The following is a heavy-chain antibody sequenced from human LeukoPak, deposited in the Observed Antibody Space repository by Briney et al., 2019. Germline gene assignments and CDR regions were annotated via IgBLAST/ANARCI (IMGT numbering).Heavy chain of an antibody. Sequence: SETLSLTCAVYGGSFSGYYWGWIRQPPGKGLEWIGEVNHSGRSNYNPSLKSRVTISVDTSKNHFSLKLSSVTAADTAVYYCAREIMVTGYYYYYYMDVWGKGTTVTVSS. CDR3: AREIMVTGYYYYYYMDV. V-gene: IGHV4-34*01. CDR1: GGSFSGYY. CDR2: VNHSGRS. J-gene: IGHJ6*03. D-gene: IGHD3-16*01.